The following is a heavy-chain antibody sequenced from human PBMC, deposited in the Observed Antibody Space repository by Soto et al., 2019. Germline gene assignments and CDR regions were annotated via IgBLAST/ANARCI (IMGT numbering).Heavy chain of an antibody. CDR2: IYIGGDT. Sequence: EVQLVESGGGLVRPGGSVRLSCAASGFAVGSNYMSWVRQAPGKGLEWVSLIYIGGDTHYADSVKSRFTISRDNSKNTLYLQMNSLRAEDTAVYHCTRGFCNSSSCYANWFDPWGQGTLVTVSS. V-gene: IGHV3-66*01. CDR1: GFAVGSNY. CDR3: TRGFCNSSSCYANWFDP. D-gene: IGHD2-2*01. J-gene: IGHJ5*02.